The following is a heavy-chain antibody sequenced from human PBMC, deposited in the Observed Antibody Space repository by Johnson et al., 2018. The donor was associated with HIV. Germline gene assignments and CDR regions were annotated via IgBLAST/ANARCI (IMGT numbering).Heavy chain of an antibody. V-gene: IGHV3-30-3*01. D-gene: IGHD6-19*01. CDR3: ARGGGQWLVPWVLGAFDI. CDR2: ISYDGSNK. CDR1: GFTFSSYA. Sequence: QVQLVESGGGLVQPGGSLRLSCAASGFTFSSYAMHWVRQAPAKGLEWVAVISYDGSNKYYADSVKGRFTISRDNSKNTLYVQMNSLRAEDTALYYCARGGGQWLVPWVLGAFDIWGQGTMVTVSS. J-gene: IGHJ3*02.